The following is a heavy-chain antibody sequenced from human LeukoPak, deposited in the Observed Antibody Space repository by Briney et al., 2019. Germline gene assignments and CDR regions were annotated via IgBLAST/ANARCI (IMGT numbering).Heavy chain of an antibody. J-gene: IGHJ5*02. D-gene: IGHD1-26*01. V-gene: IGHV3-74*01. CDR1: GFTFSKYW. CDR2: INGDGSST. Sequence: GGSLRLSCAASGFTFSKYWMHWVRQAPGKGPVWVSRINGDGSSTSYADSVKARFTIPRDNAKNTLYLQMNSLRAEDTAVYYCSGSYAYNWFDPWGQGTLVTVSS. CDR3: SGSYAYNWFDP.